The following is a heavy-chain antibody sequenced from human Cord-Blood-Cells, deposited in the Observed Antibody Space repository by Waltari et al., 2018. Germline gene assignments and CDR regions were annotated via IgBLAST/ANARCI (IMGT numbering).Heavy chain of an antibody. D-gene: IGHD3-22*01. V-gene: IGHV4-39*01. CDR3: AHAYYDSSGYYYPNWYFDL. CDR1: GGSISSSSSY. J-gene: IGHJ2*01. CDR2: IYYSGST. Sequence: QLQLQESGPGLVKPSETLSLTCTVSGGSISSSSSYWGWIRQPPGKGLEWIGSIYYSGSTYYNPSLKSRVTISVDTSKNQFSLKLSSVTAADTAVYYCAHAYYDSSGYYYPNWYFDLWGRGTLVTVSS.